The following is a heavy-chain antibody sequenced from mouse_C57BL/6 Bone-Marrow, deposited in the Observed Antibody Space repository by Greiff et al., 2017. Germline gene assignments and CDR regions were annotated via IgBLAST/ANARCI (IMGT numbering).Heavy chain of an antibody. CDR1: GYTFTNYW. J-gene: IGHJ4*01. CDR2: MHPNGGSP. CDR3: ARSYDYDDYTMDY. V-gene: IGHV1-64*01. D-gene: IGHD2-4*01. Sequence: QVQLQQPGAELVKPGASVKLSCKASGYTFTNYWMHWVKQRPGQGLEWIGMMHPNGGSPDYNEKFKSEATLSVDKSSRTAYMELSSLTSEASAVYYCARSYDYDDYTMDYWGQGTSVPVSS.